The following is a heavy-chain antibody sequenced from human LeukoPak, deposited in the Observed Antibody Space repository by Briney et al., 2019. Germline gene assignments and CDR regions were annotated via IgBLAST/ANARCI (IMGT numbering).Heavy chain of an antibody. D-gene: IGHD5-18*01. Sequence: GASVKVSCKVSGYTFAKLSIHWVRQAPGKGLEWMGGFDREDGETIYEQKFQGRVTMIEDTSTNTAHMELSSLRSEDMAVYYCATTRGYSYGYGYLGQGTLVTVSS. J-gene: IGHJ4*02. V-gene: IGHV1-24*01. CDR3: ATTRGYSYGYGY. CDR2: FDREDGET. CDR1: GYTFAKLS.